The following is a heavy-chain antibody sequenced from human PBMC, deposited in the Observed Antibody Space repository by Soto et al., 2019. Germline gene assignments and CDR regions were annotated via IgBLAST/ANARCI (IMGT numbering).Heavy chain of an antibody. CDR3: TRGASSWGLSFDL. D-gene: IGHD3-16*01. CDR1: GFTFSHYA. Sequence: EVQLLESGGGLVQPGGSLRLSCAASGFTFSHYAMSWVRQAPGKGLQWVSTIFGSGAPTHYADSVKGRFGISRDNSNNMLFLEISSLKDEETVVYYWTRGASSWGLSFDLWGQGTRVAVSS. V-gene: IGHV3-23*01. CDR2: IFGSGAPT. J-gene: IGHJ3*01.